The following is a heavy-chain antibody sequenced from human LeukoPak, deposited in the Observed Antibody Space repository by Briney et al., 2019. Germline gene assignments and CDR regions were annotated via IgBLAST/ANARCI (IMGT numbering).Heavy chain of an antibody. J-gene: IGHJ4*02. CDR3: ARNVGYCSSTSCFPHFDY. CDR1: GGTFSSYA. Sequence: ASVKVSCKASGGTFSSYAISWVRQAPGQGLEWMGGIIPIFGTANYAQKFQGRVTITADESTSTAYMGLSSLRSEDTAVYYCARNVGYCSSTSCFPHFDYWGQEPLVTVSS. D-gene: IGHD2-2*01. CDR2: IIPIFGTA. V-gene: IGHV1-69*13.